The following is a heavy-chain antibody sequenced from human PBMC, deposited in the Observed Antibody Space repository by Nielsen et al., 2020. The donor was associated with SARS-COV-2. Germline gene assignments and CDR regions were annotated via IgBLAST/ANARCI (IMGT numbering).Heavy chain of an antibody. CDR2: IYSGGST. CDR1: GFTVSSNY. CDR3: ARVYSTVPYFDY. J-gene: IGHJ4*02. Sequence: GGSLRLSCAASGFTVSSNYMSWVRQAPGKGLEWVSVIYSGGSTYYADSVKGRFTISRDNSKNTLYLQMNSLRAEDTAVYYCARVYSTVPYFDYWGQGTLVTVSS. D-gene: IGHD4-11*01. V-gene: IGHV3-66*01.